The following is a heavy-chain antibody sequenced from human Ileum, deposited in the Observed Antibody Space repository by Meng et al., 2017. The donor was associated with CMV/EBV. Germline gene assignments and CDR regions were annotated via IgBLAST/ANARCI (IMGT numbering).Heavy chain of an antibody. J-gene: IGHJ3*02. Sequence: GESLKISCVASGFTFTNYAMNWVRQAPGKGLEWVPIIYAGGGSTYYADSVKGRFTISRDDSKNTVFLQMNSLRADDTALYYYAKAARLLHAFDIWGQGTVVTVSS. CDR1: GFTFTNYA. V-gene: IGHV3-23*03. D-gene: IGHD6-19*01. CDR2: IYAGGGST. CDR3: AKAARLLHAFDI.